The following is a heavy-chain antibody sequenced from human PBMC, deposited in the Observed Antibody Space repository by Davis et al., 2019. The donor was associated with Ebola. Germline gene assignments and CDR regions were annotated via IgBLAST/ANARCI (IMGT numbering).Heavy chain of an antibody. CDR3: ARVAVTGIGYFHH. CDR2: INANSGVT. V-gene: IGHV1-2*02. CDR1: GYTFTDFH. Sequence: ASVKVSCKASGYTFTDFHIHWVRQAPGQGLEWMGWINANSGVTDFAQKFQGRVTMTRDTSISTVYIQLSSLTSDDTAVYYCARVAVTGIGYFHHWGQGTLVTVSS. J-gene: IGHJ1*01. D-gene: IGHD6-13*01.